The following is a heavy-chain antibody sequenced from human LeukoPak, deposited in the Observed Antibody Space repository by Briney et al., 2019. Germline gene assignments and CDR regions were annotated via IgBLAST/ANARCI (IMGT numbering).Heavy chain of an antibody. D-gene: IGHD2-15*01. CDR3: ARASSAGSDGYYLDY. Sequence: SETLSLTCTVSGGSISSYYWSWIRQSPGKGLEWIGYIYYSGSTNYNPSLKSRVTISVDTSKNQFSLKVTSVTAADTAVYYCARASSAGSDGYYLDYWGQGTLVTVSS. J-gene: IGHJ4*02. CDR1: GGSISSYY. CDR2: IYYSGST. V-gene: IGHV4-59*01.